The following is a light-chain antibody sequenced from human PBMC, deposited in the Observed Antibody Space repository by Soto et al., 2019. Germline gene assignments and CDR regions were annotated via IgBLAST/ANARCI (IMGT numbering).Light chain of an antibody. Sequence: ILLTQSPATLSLSPGARATLSCRASQSVSSYLAWYPQKPGQAPTLLIYYASNRATGVPARFSGSGSGTDFTLTIISLEAEDFAVYYCQQRSNWPPIPFGQGTRLEIK. V-gene: IGKV3-11*01. J-gene: IGKJ5*01. CDR2: YAS. CDR3: QQRSNWPPIP. CDR1: QSVSSY.